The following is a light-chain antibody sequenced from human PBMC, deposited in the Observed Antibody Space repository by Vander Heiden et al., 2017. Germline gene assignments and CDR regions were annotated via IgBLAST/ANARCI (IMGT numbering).Light chain of an antibody. Sequence: SSELTQAPAVSVALGQTVRITCQGDSLRGSYASWYQQKPGQAPVLVIYGYNNRPSGIPDRFSGSSSGNTASLTITGAQAEDEADYFCNSRDSSGNHVVFGGGTKLTVL. J-gene: IGLJ2*01. CDR1: SLRGSY. CDR2: GYN. CDR3: NSRDSSGNHVV. V-gene: IGLV3-19*01.